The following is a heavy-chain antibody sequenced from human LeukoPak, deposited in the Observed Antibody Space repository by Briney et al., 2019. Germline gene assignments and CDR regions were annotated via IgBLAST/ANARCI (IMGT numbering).Heavy chain of an antibody. D-gene: IGHD3-16*02. CDR3: ARDRAVWGSYRHDY. CDR1: GFTFSSYS. CDR2: IGSSSSTI. Sequence: GGSLRLSCAASGFTFSSYSMNWVRQAPGKGLEWVSYIGSSSSTIYYADSVKGRFTISRDNAKNSLYLQMNSLRADDTAVYYCARDRAVWGSYRHDYWGQGTLVTVSS. J-gene: IGHJ4*02. V-gene: IGHV3-48*01.